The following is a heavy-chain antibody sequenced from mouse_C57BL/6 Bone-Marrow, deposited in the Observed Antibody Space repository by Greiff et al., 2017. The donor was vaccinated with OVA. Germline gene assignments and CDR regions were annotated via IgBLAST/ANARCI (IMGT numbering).Heavy chain of an antibody. Sequence: QVQLQHPGAELVKPGASVKLSCKASGYTFTSYWMQWVKQRPGQGLEWIGEIDPSDSYTNYNQKFKGKATLTVDTSSSTSYMQLSSLTSEDSAVYYCARNYYMRAWFAYWGQGTLVTVSA. CDR2: IDPSDSYT. D-gene: IGHD2-12*01. CDR1: GYTFTSYW. CDR3: ARNYYMRAWFAY. V-gene: IGHV1-50*01. J-gene: IGHJ3*01.